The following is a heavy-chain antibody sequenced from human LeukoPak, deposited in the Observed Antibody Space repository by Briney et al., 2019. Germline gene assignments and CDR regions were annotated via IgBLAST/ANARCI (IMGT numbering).Heavy chain of an antibody. CDR3: ASSYGSGSYPRHADY. D-gene: IGHD3-10*01. Sequence: GGSLRLSCAAFGFSTNIYWMTWVRQAPGKGLEWVAMIKEDGSEKYYVDSVEGRFTISRDNSKNTLYLQMNSLRAEDTAVYYCASSYGSGSYPRHADYWGQGTLVTVSS. CDR2: IKEDGSEK. J-gene: IGHJ4*02. V-gene: IGHV3-7*03. CDR1: GFSTNIYW.